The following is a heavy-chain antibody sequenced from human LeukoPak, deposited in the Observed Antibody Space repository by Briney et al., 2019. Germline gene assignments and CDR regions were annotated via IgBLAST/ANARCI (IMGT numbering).Heavy chain of an antibody. D-gene: IGHD3-22*01. CDR1: GYTFTGYY. CDR2: INTNSGGT. J-gene: IGHJ4*02. CDR3: ASGSGSSY. Sequence: ASVKVSCKASGYTFTGYYLHWVRQAPGQGFEWMGWINTNSGGTNCAEKFQDRVTTTRDTSISTAYMEMTGLTSDDTAVYYCASGSGSSYWGQGTLVTVSS. V-gene: IGHV1-2*02.